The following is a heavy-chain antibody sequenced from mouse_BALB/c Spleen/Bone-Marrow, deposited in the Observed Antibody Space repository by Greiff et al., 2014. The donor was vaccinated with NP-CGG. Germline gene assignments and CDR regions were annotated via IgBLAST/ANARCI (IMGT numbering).Heavy chain of an antibody. Sequence: EVQLQQSGPELVKPGASVKISCKASNYSFTEYFMNWVKQSHGKSLEWIGRINPYNGDTFYNQKFKDKATLTVDRSSSTAHMELRSRTADDAAVYYGGRVDLATMIIADWGQGTLVTVSA. J-gene: IGHJ3*01. D-gene: IGHD2-4*01. CDR1: NYSFTEYF. CDR2: INPYNGDT. V-gene: IGHV1-20*01. CDR3: GRVDLATMIIAD.